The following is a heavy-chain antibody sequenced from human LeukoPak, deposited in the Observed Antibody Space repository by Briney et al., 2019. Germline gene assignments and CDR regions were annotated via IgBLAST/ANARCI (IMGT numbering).Heavy chain of an antibody. CDR3: ASEEAAAGTLDY. J-gene: IGHJ4*02. D-gene: IGHD6-13*01. Sequence: PSETLSLTCAVYGGSFSGYYWSWIRQPPGKGLEWIGRIYTSGSTNYNPSLKSRVTMSVDRSKNQFSLKLSSVTAADTAVYYCASEEAAAGTLDYWGQGTLVTVSS. V-gene: IGHV4-59*10. CDR2: IYTSGST. CDR1: GGSFSGYY.